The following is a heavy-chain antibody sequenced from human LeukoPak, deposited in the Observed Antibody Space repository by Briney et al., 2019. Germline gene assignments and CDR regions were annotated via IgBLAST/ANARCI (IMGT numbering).Heavy chain of an antibody. D-gene: IGHD6-13*01. CDR2: INWNGGST. CDR3: ARVRGSSWYYFDY. J-gene: IGHJ4*02. V-gene: IGHV3-20*04. CDR1: GFTFDNYG. Sequence: PGGSLRLSCAASGFTFDNYGMSWVRQAPGKGLEWVSGINWNGGSTGYADSVKGRFTISRDNAKKSLYLQMNSLRAEDTALYYCARVRGSSWYYFDYWGQGTLVTVSS.